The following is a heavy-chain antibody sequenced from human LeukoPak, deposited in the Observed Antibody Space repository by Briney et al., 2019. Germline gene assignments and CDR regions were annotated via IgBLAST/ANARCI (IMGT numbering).Heavy chain of an antibody. D-gene: IGHD2-8*01. CDR2: ISGFNT. CDR3: AKDVCTSPRCLLNFDS. J-gene: IGHJ4*02. Sequence: GGSLRLSCTTSGLAFSNYAMNWVRQAPGKGPEWVSGISGFNTYYADSVKGRFTIFRDNSKNVLYLQMDRLRAEDTAVYSCAKDVCTSPRCLLNFDSWGQGTLVTVSS. V-gene: IGHV3-23*01. CDR1: GLAFSNYA.